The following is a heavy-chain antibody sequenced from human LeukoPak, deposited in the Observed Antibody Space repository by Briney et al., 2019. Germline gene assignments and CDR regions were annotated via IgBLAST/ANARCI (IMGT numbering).Heavy chain of an antibody. V-gene: IGHV1-69*13. D-gene: IGHD2-15*01. CDR1: GGTFSSYA. J-gene: IGHJ6*04. Sequence: ASVNVSCKASGGTFSSYAISWVRQAPGQGLEWMGGIIPIFGTANYAQKFQGRVTITADESTSTAYMELSSLRSEDTAVYYCARARGCSGGSCYLATGYYYYGMDVWGKGTTVTVSS. CDR3: ARARGCSGGSCYLATGYYYYGMDV. CDR2: IIPIFGTA.